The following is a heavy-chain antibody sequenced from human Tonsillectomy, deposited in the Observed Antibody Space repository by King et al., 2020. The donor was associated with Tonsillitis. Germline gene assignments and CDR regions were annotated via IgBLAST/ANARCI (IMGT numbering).Heavy chain of an antibody. Sequence: MQLQESGPGLVKPSETLSLTCTVSGGSISSYYWSWIRHPTGKGLEWIGYSYYSGSTNYNPSLKSRGTISVDTSKNQSSLKLGSVTAADTAVYYCARHVMYSSSWYYFDYWGQGTLVTVSS. CDR3: ARHVMYSSSWYYFDY. D-gene: IGHD6-13*01. J-gene: IGHJ4*02. CDR2: SYYSGST. V-gene: IGHV4-59*08. CDR1: GGSISSYY.